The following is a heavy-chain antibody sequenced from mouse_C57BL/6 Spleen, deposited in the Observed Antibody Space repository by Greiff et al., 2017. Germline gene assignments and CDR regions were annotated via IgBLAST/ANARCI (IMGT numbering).Heavy chain of an antibody. J-gene: IGHJ2*01. D-gene: IGHD2-3*01. V-gene: IGHV1-74*01. CDR2: IHPSDSDT. Sequence: VQLQQPGAELVKPGASVKVSCKASGYTFTSYWMHWVKQRPGQGLEWIGRIHPSDSDTNYNQKFKGKATLTVDKSSSTAYMQLISLTSEDSAVYYCAIVDGYYDYFDYWGQGTTLTGSS. CDR1: GYTFTSYW. CDR3: AIVDGYYDYFDY.